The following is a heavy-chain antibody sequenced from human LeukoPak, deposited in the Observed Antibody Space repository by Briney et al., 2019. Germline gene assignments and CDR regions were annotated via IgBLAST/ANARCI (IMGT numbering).Heavy chain of an antibody. CDR1: DYSISTDYY. V-gene: IGHV4-38-2*02. Sequence: SETLSLTCTVSDYSISTDYYWGWIRQPPGKGLEWIGSIYHSGSTYYSPSPKSRVTMSVDTSKNQFSLKLSSVTATDTAVYYCVRGYSYLYYLDYWGQGTLVTVSS. CDR3: VRGYSYLYYLDY. D-gene: IGHD5-18*01. CDR2: IYHSGST. J-gene: IGHJ4*02.